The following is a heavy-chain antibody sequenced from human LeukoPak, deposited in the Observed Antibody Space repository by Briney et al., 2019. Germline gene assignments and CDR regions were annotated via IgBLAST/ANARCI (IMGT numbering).Heavy chain of an antibody. CDR2: IYYSGST. CDR1: GGSFISSY. CDR3: ARWQGLVATIQYFDY. Sequence: SETLSLTCTVSGGSFISSYWSWIRQPPGKGLEWIGYIYYSGSTNYNPSLKSRVTISVDTSKNQFPLKLSSVTAADTAVYYCARWQGLVATIQYFDYWGQGTLVTVSS. D-gene: IGHD5-12*01. V-gene: IGHV4-59*01. J-gene: IGHJ4*02.